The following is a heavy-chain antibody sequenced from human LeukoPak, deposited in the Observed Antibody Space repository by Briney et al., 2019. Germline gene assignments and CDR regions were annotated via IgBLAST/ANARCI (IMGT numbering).Heavy chain of an antibody. J-gene: IGHJ4*02. D-gene: IGHD6-19*01. CDR2: INHSGST. V-gene: IGHV4-34*01. CDR3: ARALKNSSRWYFDY. CDR1: GGSFSGYY. Sequence: SETLSLTCAVYGGSFSGYYWSWIRQPPGKGLEWIGEINHSGSTNYNPSLKSRVTISVDTSKNQFSLKLSSVTAADTAVYYCARALKNSSRWYFDYWGQGTLVTVSS.